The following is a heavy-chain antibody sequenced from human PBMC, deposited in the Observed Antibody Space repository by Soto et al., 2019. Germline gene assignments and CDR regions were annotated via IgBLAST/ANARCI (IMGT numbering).Heavy chain of an antibody. J-gene: IGHJ6*02. Sequence: SLTCTASGGSISSYYWSWIRQPPGKGLEWIGYIYYSGSTNYNPSLKSRVTISVDTSKNQFSLKLSSVTAADTAVYYCARRRITMVRGVIHYGMDVWGQGTTVTVSS. V-gene: IGHV4-59*01. D-gene: IGHD3-10*01. CDR3: ARRRITMVRGVIHYGMDV. CDR1: GGSISSYY. CDR2: IYYSGST.